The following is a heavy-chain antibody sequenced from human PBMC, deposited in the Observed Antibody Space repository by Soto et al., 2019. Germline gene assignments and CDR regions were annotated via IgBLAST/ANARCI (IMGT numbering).Heavy chain of an antibody. V-gene: IGHV1-8*01. CDR1: GHTFSTYD. D-gene: IGHD2-2*01. J-gene: IGHJ5*02. CDR2: MNPNNGNT. Sequence: ASVKVSCKASGHTFSTYDINWGRQATGQGLEWMGWMNPNNGNTGYAQKFQGRVTMTRNTSISTAYLELSGLKYEDTAVYYCVRDYASGVFDPWGQGTLVTVSS. CDR3: VRDYASGVFDP.